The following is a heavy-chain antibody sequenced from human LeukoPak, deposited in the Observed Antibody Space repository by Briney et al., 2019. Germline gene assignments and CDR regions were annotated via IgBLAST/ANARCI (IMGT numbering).Heavy chain of an antibody. V-gene: IGHV3-33*01. CDR2: IWYDGSNK. CDR1: GFTFSSYG. Sequence: GGSLRLSCAASGFTFSSYGMHWVRQAPGKGLEWVAVIWYDGSNKYYADSVKGRFTISRDNSKNTLYLQMNSLRAEDTAVYYCARDCYYGSGSCLDYWSQGTLVTVSS. D-gene: IGHD3-10*01. J-gene: IGHJ4*02. CDR3: ARDCYYGSGSCLDY.